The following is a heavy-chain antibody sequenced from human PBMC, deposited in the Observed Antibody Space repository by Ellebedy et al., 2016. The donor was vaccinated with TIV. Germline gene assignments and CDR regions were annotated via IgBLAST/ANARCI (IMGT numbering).Heavy chain of an antibody. J-gene: IGHJ1*01. Sequence: GGSLRLXXAASGFSVSSNYMSWVRQAPGKGLEWVSYISSSSSTIYYADSVKGRFTISIDNAKNSLYLQMNSLRDEDTAVYYCARDLVGATTEYFQHWGQGTLVTVSS. D-gene: IGHD1-26*01. V-gene: IGHV3-48*02. CDR2: ISSSSSTI. CDR3: ARDLVGATTEYFQH. CDR1: GFSVSSNY.